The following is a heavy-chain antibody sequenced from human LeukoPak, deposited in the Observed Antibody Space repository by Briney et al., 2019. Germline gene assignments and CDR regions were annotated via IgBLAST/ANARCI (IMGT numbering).Heavy chain of an antibody. CDR3: AREDYDYVWGSYRFDY. J-gene: IGHJ4*02. CDR1: GDSISSYY. V-gene: IGHV4-4*07. CDR2: IYTSGST. D-gene: IGHD3-16*02. Sequence: PSETLSLTCTVSGDSISSYYWSWIRQPAGKGLEWIGRIYTSGSTNYNPSLKSRVTMSVDTSKNQFSLKLSSVTAADTAVYYCAREDYDYVWGSYRFDYWGQGTLVTVSS.